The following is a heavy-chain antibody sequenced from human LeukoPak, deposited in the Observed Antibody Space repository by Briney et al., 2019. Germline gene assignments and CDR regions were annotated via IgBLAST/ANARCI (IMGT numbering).Heavy chain of an antibody. CDR1: GFTLSHYV. CDR2: IWSDGTNP. J-gene: IGHJ4*02. D-gene: IGHD4-11*01. CDR3: AKDAQRGFDYSNSLDK. Sequence: GGSLRLSCATSGFTLSHYVMHCVRQAPGKGLEWGAVIWSDGTNPYYGHPVKGRFTISRDNSQRTAYLQMNSLRAEATAVYYCAKDAQRGFDYSNSLDKWGQGTLVTVSS. V-gene: IGHV3-33*06.